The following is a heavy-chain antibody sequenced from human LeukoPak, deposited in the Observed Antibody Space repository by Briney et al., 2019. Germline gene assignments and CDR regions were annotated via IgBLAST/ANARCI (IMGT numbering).Heavy chain of an antibody. V-gene: IGHV4-59*01. CDR2: IYYSGST. D-gene: IGHD4-17*01. J-gene: IGHJ5*02. CDR3: ARGTTTVTTANWFDP. CDR1: GGSISSYY. Sequence: SETLSLTCTVSGGSISSYYWSWLRQPPGKGLEWIGYIYYSGSTNYNPSLKSRVTISVDTSNNQFSLKLSSVTAADTSVYYCARGTTTVTTANWFDPWGQGTLVTVSS.